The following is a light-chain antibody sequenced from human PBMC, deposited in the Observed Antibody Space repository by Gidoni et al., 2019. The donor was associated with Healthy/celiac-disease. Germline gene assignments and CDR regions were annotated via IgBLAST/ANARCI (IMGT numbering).Light chain of an antibody. CDR2: GAS. CDR3: QQYGSSPYT. J-gene: IGKJ2*01. CDR1: QSVSSNH. V-gene: IGKV3-20*01. Sequence: EILLTQPPGTLSLSPGERATLSCRASQSVSSNHVAWYQQNPGQAPRLLIYGASSRATGIPDRFSGSGSGTDFTLTISRLDPEDFAVYYCQQYGSSPYTFGQGTKLEIK.